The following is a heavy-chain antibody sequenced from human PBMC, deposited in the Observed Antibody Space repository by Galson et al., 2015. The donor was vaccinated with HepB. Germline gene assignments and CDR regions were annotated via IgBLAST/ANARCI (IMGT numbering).Heavy chain of an antibody. CDR3: ARDLGAKTYYGIDV. CDR1: GFTFSSYG. V-gene: IGHV3-33*01. CDR2: IWYDGSNK. Sequence: SLRLSCAASGFTFSSYGMHWVRQAPGKGLEWVADIWYDGSNKYHADSVRGRFTISRDNSKNTLYLQMGSLRGEDTAVYYCARDLGAKTYYGIDVWGRGTTVTVSS. J-gene: IGHJ6*02.